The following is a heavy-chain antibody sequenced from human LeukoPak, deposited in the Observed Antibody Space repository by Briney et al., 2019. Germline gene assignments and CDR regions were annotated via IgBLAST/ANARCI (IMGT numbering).Heavy chain of an antibody. V-gene: IGHV4-59*01. CDR3: ARSSALTFGGVIVNWFDP. CDR2: IYYSAST. Sequence: PSETLSLTCTVSGDSISSDYWSWIRQPPGKGLEWIGYIYYSASTNYNPSLKSRVTISVDTSKNQFSLKLSSVTAADTAVYYCARSSALTFGGVIVNWFDPWGQGTLVTVSS. J-gene: IGHJ5*02. D-gene: IGHD3-16*02. CDR1: GDSISSDY.